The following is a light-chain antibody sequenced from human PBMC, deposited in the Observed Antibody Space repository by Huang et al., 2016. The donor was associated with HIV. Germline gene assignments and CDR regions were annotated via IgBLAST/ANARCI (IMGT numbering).Light chain of an antibody. Sequence: EIVLTQSPATLSMSPGERATLACRASQSISRSLAWYQQKPGQAPRLLIYDASNRATGIPARFSGSGSGTDFTLTINNLEPEDSAVYYCQQRSAWPPFTFGPGTKVEIK. V-gene: IGKV3-11*01. CDR1: QSISRS. CDR2: DAS. J-gene: IGKJ3*01. CDR3: QQRSAWPPFT.